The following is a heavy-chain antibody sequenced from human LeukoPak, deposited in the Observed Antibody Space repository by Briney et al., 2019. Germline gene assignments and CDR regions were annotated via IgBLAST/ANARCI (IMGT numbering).Heavy chain of an antibody. V-gene: IGHV3-7*04. CDR1: GFTFSSYW. CDR3: ARDRSKDTAMGAPED. CDR2: IKQDGSEK. Sequence: QSGGSLRLSCAASGFTFSSYWMSWVRQAAGKGLEWVANIKQDGSEKYYVGSVKGRFTISRDNAKNSLYLQMNSLRAEDTAVYYCARDRSKDTAMGAPEDWGQGTLVAVSS. D-gene: IGHD5-18*01. J-gene: IGHJ4*02.